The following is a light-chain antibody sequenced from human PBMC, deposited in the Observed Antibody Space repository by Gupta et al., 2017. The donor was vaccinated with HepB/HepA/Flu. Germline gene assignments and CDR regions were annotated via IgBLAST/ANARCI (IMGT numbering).Light chain of an antibody. Sequence: DIQMTQAPSSLSASVGDRVTITCRESQGIRDDLSWYQQKPGRAPKRLIYSASSLQIGVPSRFSGSGSGTEFTLTISSLQPEDSATYYCQQYNSYPLTFGPGTQV. CDR2: SAS. CDR1: QGIRDD. CDR3: QQYNSYPLT. J-gene: IGKJ3*01. V-gene: IGKV1-17*01.